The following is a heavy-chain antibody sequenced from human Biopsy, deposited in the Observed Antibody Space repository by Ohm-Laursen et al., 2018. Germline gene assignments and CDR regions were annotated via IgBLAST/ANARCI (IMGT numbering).Heavy chain of an antibody. CDR2: ISETSSHI. Sequence: SLTLSCSASGFSVSSYDMNWVRQAPGKGLEWISYISETSSHIYDADSVRGRFTVARDIAKNSLYLQLNSLRVEDTAVYYCARDSSRRAREGGMDVWGQGTTVTVSS. V-gene: IGHV3-21*01. D-gene: IGHD6-6*01. J-gene: IGHJ6*02. CDR1: GFSVSSYD. CDR3: ARDSSRRAREGGMDV.